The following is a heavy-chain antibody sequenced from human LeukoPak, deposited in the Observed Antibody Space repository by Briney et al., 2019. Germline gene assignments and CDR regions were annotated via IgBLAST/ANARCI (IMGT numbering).Heavy chain of an antibody. J-gene: IGHJ4*02. CDR1: GYTFTGYY. D-gene: IGHD1-26*01. CDR2: INPNSGGT. Sequence: ASVKVSCKASGYTFTGYYMHWVRQAPGQGLEWMGWINPNSGGTNYAQKFQGRVTMTRDTSISTAYMELSRLRSDDTAVYYCARINSGSYNLFDYWGQGTLVTVSS. CDR3: ARINSGSYNLFDY. V-gene: IGHV1-2*02.